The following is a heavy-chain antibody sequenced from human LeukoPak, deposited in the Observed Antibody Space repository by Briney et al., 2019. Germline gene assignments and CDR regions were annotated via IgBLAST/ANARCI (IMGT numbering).Heavy chain of an antibody. D-gene: IGHD2-2*01. J-gene: IGHJ5*02. V-gene: IGHV3-48*04. Sequence: QAGGSLRLSCAASGFIFSTYGMHWVRQAPGKGLEWVSYISSSGSTIYYADSVKGRFTISRDNAKNSLYLQMNSLRAEDTAVYYCARDRGFCSSTSCYGGYNWFDPWGQGTLVTVSS. CDR1: GFIFSTYG. CDR3: ARDRGFCSSTSCYGGYNWFDP. CDR2: ISSSGSTI.